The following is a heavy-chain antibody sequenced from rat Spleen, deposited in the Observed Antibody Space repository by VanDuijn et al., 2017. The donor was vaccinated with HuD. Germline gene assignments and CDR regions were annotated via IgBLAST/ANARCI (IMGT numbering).Heavy chain of an antibody. Sequence: QVQLQQSGAELAKPGSSVKISCKASGYTFTSYYISWIKQTTGQGLEYIGYINTGSGGTNYNEKFKGKATLTVDKSSSTAFMQLSSLTPDDSAVYYCARFRGGYYGYNYGVMDAWGQGASVTVSS. J-gene: IGHJ4*01. V-gene: IGHV1-43*01. D-gene: IGHD1-9*01. CDR1: GYTFTSYY. CDR3: ARFRGGYYGYNYGVMDA. CDR2: INTGSGGT.